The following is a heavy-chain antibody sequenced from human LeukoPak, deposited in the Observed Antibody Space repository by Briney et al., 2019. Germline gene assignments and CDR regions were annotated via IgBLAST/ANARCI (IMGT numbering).Heavy chain of an antibody. CDR2: VSVSGSST. Sequence: SGRSLRLSCAASGFTFSNYAVHWVRQAPGKGLGWVSGVSVSGSSTHYADSMKGRFTISRDNSKNTVYLQMNSLTAEDTAVYYCAKYGRSTWFYLDSWGQGTLVTVSS. J-gene: IGHJ4*02. CDR1: GFTFSNYA. D-gene: IGHD6-13*01. CDR3: AKYGRSTWFYLDS. V-gene: IGHV3-23*01.